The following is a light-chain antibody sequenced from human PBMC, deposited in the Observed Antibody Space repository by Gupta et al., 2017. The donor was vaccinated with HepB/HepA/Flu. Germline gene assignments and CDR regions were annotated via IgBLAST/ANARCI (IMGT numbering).Light chain of an antibody. Sequence: IQMTQSPSSLSASVGDRVTITCRASQSISSYLNWYQQKPGKAPKLLIYAASSLQSGVPSRISGSGSGTDFTLTISSLQPEDFATYYCQQSYSTPYTFGQGTKVEIK. CDR3: QQSYSTPYT. J-gene: IGKJ2*01. CDR2: AAS. V-gene: IGKV1-39*01. CDR1: QSISSY.